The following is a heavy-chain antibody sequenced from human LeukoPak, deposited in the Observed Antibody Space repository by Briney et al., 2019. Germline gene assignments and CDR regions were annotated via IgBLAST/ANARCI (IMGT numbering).Heavy chain of an antibody. CDR1: GSSIGGYY. Sequence: SETLSLTCTVSGSSIGGYYWSWIRRPPGKGLEWIGHIYYSGSADYNASLKSRATMFVDTSKNEFSLTLRSVTAADTAVYYCARVGDSSGYSVLDSWGQGTLVTVSS. V-gene: IGHV4-59*01. CDR3: ARVGDSSGYSVLDS. J-gene: IGHJ4*02. CDR2: IYYSGSA. D-gene: IGHD3-22*01.